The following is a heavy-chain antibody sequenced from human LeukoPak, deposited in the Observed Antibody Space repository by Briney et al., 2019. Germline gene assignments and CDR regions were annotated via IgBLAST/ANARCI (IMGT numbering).Heavy chain of an antibody. Sequence: PGGSLRLSCAASGFTFSSFGMHWVRQAPGKGLEWVAVIWYDGSNKYYADSVKGRFTISRDNSKNTLYLQMNSLRAEDTAVYYCARSGRYYYGSGSYSPSCFDYWGQGTLATVSS. J-gene: IGHJ4*02. V-gene: IGHV3-33*01. CDR1: GFTFSSFG. CDR3: ARSGRYYYGSGSYSPSCFDY. D-gene: IGHD3-10*01. CDR2: IWYDGSNK.